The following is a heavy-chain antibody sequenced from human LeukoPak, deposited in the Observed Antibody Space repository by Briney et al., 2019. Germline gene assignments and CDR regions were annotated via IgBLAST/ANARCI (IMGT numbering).Heavy chain of an antibody. J-gene: IGHJ2*01. CDR2: ISYIGST. V-gene: IGHV4-59*08. CDR1: GASISSYY. CDR3: ARAVGVGRGTYFDL. Sequence: MPSETLSLTCTVSGASISSYYWSWIRQPPGKGREWIGYISYIGSTNYNPSLKSRVTISVDTSKNQFSLKLSSVTAADTAVYYCARAVGVGRGTYFDLWGRGTLVTVSS. D-gene: IGHD1-1*01.